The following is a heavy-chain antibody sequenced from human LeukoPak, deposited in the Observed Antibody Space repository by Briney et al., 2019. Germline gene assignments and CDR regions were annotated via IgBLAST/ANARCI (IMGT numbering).Heavy chain of an antibody. D-gene: IGHD5-18*01. CDR2: IIPIFGTA. CDR3: ATGTGGYSYGYGHFDY. V-gene: IGHV1-69*01. J-gene: IGHJ4*02. CDR1: GGTFNNYA. Sequence: GSSVKVSCKASGGTFNNYAITWVRQAPGQGLEWIGGIIPIFGTANYAQKFQGRVTITADESTSTAYMELSSLRSEDTAVYYCATGTGGYSYGYGHFDYWGQGTLVTVSS.